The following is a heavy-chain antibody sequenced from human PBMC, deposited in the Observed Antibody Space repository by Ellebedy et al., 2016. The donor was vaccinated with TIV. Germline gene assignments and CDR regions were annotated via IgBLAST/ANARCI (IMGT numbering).Heavy chain of an antibody. Sequence: AASVKVSCKASGGTFSSYAISWVRQAPGQGLEWMGGIIPIFGTANYAQKFQGRVTITADESTSTAYMELSSLRSEDTAVYYCARDSGGYNWNDVGYYYGMDVWGQGTTVTVSS. J-gene: IGHJ6*02. CDR1: GGTFSSYA. CDR3: ARDSGGYNWNDVGYYYGMDV. D-gene: IGHD1-20*01. V-gene: IGHV1-69*13. CDR2: IIPIFGTA.